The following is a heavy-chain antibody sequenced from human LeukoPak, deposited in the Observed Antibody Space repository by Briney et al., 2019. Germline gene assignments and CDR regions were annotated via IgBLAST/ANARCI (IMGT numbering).Heavy chain of an antibody. D-gene: IGHD2-15*01. CDR3: ARGVVVAATSGLNY. J-gene: IGHJ4*02. CDR2: IIPILGIA. V-gene: IGHV1-69*04. Sequence: SVKVSCKASGGTFSSYAISWVRQAPGQGLEWMGRIIPILGIANYAQKFQGRVTITADKSTSTAYMELSSLRSGDTAVYYCARGVVVAATSGLNYWGQGTLVTVSS. CDR1: GGTFSSYA.